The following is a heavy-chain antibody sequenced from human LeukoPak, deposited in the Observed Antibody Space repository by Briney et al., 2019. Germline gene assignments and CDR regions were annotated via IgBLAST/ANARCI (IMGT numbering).Heavy chain of an antibody. J-gene: IGHJ4*02. CDR2: INSGGTT. CDR1: GLTVSSNF. Sequence: GGSLRLSCAASGLTVSSNFMSWVRQAPGKGLEWVSGINSGGTTYDADSVKGRFTNARDNSKTTLYLQMNSLRVADTAVYYCARTYGYGFYFRGQGTLVTVSS. V-gene: IGHV3-66*01. CDR3: ARTYGYGFYF. D-gene: IGHD5-18*01.